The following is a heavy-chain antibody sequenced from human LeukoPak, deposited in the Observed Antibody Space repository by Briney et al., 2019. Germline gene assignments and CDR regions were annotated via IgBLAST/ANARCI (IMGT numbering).Heavy chain of an antibody. CDR1: GYTLTELS. Sequence: ASVKVSCTVSGYTLTELSMHWVRRAPGKGLEWMGGFDPEDGETIYAQKFQGRVTMTEDTSTDTAYMELSSLRSEDTAVYYCATWRCSGGSCYSLPYYYGMDVWGQGTTVTVSS. CDR2: FDPEDGET. D-gene: IGHD2-15*01. V-gene: IGHV1-24*01. J-gene: IGHJ6*02. CDR3: ATWRCSGGSCYSLPYYYGMDV.